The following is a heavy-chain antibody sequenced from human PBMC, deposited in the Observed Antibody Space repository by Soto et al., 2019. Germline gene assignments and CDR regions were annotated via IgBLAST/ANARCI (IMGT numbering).Heavy chain of an antibody. D-gene: IGHD1-1*01. J-gene: IGHJ6*02. CDR1: GFTFSAYA. Sequence: GGSLRLSCTGSGFTFSAYALNWVRQAPGKGLEWVGFIRNKGCDGTKEYAASVRGRFTISRDNYKTINYLQRNSMKTEAKSVYYCTLENDFFTTLNYSVMDVWGQGTTVTGSS. CDR2: IRNKGCDGTK. CDR3: TLENDFFTTLNYSVMDV. V-gene: IGHV3-49*04.